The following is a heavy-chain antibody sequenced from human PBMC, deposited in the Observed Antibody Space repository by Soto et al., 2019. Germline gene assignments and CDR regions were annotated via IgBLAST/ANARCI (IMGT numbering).Heavy chain of an antibody. D-gene: IGHD2-2*01. CDR3: AKGSIPFYSGLDV. CDR1: GFTFISYV. CDR2: ISGSGNST. J-gene: IGHJ6*02. V-gene: IGHV3-23*01. Sequence: PGGSLRLSCAASGFTFISYVTNWGRQAPGKGLEWVSTISGSGNSTYYADSVKGRFTISRDSSKNTLYLQMNSLRAEDTAIYYCAKGSIPFYSGLDVWGQGTTVTVS.